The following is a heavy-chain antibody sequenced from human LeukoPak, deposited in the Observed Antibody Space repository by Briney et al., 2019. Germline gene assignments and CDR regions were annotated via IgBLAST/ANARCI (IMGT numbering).Heavy chain of an antibody. Sequence: GGSLRLSCIASGFSFSGHWMHWARHLPGKGLVWVSRISPTGSTTSYADSVKGRFTVSRDNAKNTLYLQVNNLRAGDTAVYYCARGPNSNWSGLDFWGQGTLLTVSS. CDR2: ISPTGSTT. D-gene: IGHD6-6*01. J-gene: IGHJ4*02. CDR1: GFSFSGHW. CDR3: ARGPNSNWSGLDF. V-gene: IGHV3-74*01.